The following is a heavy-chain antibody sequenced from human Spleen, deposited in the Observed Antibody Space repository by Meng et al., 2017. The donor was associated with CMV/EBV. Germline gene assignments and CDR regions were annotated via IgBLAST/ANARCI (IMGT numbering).Heavy chain of an antibody. J-gene: IGHJ4*02. V-gene: IGHV1-69*10. D-gene: IGHD6-6*01. Sequence: SCKPSGGTFTTYAITWVRQAPGQGLECLGGILTVLGVTNYAQKFQGRVTFTADTSTSTAYMELRSLTPEDTAVYYCAKRTSNSSPFDYWGQGTLVTVSS. CDR3: AKRTSNSSPFDY. CDR2: ILTVLGVT. CDR1: GGTFTTYA.